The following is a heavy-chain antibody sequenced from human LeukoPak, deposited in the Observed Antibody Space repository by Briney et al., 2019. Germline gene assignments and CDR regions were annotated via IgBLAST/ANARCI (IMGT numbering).Heavy chain of an antibody. V-gene: IGHV1-46*01. CDR2: INPSDGST. CDR1: GGTFISYA. D-gene: IGHD3-16*01. Sequence: ASVKVSCKASGGTFISYAISWVRQAPGQGLEWMGIINPSDGSTNYAPKFQGRVTMTTDTSTSTVYMDLSGLRSEDTAVYYCVREGGGLGYFDSWGQGTLVTVSS. J-gene: IGHJ4*02. CDR3: VREGGGLGYFDS.